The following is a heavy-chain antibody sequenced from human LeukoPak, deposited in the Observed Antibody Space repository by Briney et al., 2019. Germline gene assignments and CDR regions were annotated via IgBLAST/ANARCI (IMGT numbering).Heavy chain of an antibody. V-gene: IGHV3-33*01. CDR2: IWYDGSNK. Sequence: GGYLRLSCAASGFTFSSYGMHWVRQAPGKGLEWVAVIWYDGSNKYYADSVKGRFTISRDNSKNTLYLQMNSLRAEDTAVYYCARAPVAGTYYFDYWGQGTLVTVSS. D-gene: IGHD6-19*01. CDR3: ARAPVAGTYYFDY. J-gene: IGHJ4*02. CDR1: GFTFSSYG.